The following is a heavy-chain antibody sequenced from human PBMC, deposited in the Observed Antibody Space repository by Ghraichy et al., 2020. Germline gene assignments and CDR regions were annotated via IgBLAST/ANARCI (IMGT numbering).Heavy chain of an antibody. CDR3: SRGHRGERYGPDDF. J-gene: IGHJ4*02. D-gene: IGHD1-1*01. CDR2: ITNNGDNT. Sequence: GGSLRLSCAASGFTFSSFAMQWVRQAPGKGLEYVAAITNNGDNTYYGNFVRGRFTVSRDNVQNTLYLQMGSLRPDDTALYYCSRGHRGERYGPDDFWGQGTLVTVSS. CDR1: GFTFSSFA. V-gene: IGHV3-64*01.